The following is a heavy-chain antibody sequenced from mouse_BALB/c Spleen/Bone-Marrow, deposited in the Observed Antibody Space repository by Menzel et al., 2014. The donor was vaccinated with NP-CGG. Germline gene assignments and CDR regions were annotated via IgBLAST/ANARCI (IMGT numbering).Heavy chain of an antibody. Sequence: VQLQQPGPALEKPGASVKISCKASGYSFTGYNMNWVKQNNGKSLEWIGNIDPYYGGVSYNQKFKGKATLTVDKSSNTAYMQLKSLTSEDSAVYYCAISIEYRPLVYWGQGTLVTVSA. CDR2: IDPYYGGV. D-gene: IGHD2-14*01. J-gene: IGHJ3*01. CDR1: GYSFTGYN. CDR3: AISIEYRPLVY. V-gene: IGHV1-39*01.